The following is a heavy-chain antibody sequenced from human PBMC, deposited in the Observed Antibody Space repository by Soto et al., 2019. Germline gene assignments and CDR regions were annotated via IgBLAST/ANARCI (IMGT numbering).Heavy chain of an antibody. CDR1: GGSISSGGYS. CDR2: IYHSGST. CDR3: ASSYYDSSGSALRD. J-gene: IGHJ1*01. Sequence: QLQLQESGSGLVKPSQTLSLTCAVSGGSISSGGYSWSWIRQPPGKGLEWIGYIYHSGSTYYNPSLKSRVTISVDRCKNQFSLKLSSVPAAATAVYYCASSYYDSSGSALRDWGQGTLVTVSS. V-gene: IGHV4-30-2*01. D-gene: IGHD3-22*01.